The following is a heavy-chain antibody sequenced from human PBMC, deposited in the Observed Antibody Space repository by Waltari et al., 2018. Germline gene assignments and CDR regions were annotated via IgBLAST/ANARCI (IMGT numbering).Heavy chain of an antibody. CDR3: ASPATGSARFLYY. Sequence: LQLQQSGPGVVKLSETLYLTCTVSAVSISTSSNYWGWIRQPPGQGLEWIGSIYYSGSTYYNPSLKSRVTISVDTSKNQFSLKLSSVTAADTAVYYCASPATGSARFLYYWGQGTLVTVSS. D-gene: IGHD6-13*01. CDR2: IYYSGST. V-gene: IGHV4-39*01. CDR1: AVSISTSSNY. J-gene: IGHJ4*02.